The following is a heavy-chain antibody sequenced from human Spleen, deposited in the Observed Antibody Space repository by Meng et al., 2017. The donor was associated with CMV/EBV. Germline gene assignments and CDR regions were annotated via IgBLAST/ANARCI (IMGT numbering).Heavy chain of an antibody. CDR2: IYSGGSST. V-gene: IGHV3-23*03. Sequence: ETLSLTCAASGFTFSSYAMSWVRQAPGKGLEWVSVIYSGGSSTYYADSVKGRFTISRDNSKNTLYLQMNSLRAEDTAVYYCAKDFDMVVANYYGMDVWGQGTTVTVSS. CDR1: GFTFSSYA. D-gene: IGHD2-15*01. J-gene: IGHJ6*02. CDR3: AKDFDMVVANYYGMDV.